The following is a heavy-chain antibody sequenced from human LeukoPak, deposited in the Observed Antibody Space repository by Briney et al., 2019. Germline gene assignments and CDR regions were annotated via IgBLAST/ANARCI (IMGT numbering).Heavy chain of an antibody. V-gene: IGHV1-46*01. D-gene: IGHD3-10*01. J-gene: IGHJ4*02. CDR2: INPSGGST. CDR3: ARDRGEGYYFDH. Sequence: ASVKVSCKASGYTFTSYYMHWVRQAPGQGLEWMGGINPSGGSTSYAQKFRGRLTMTGDTSTSTVYMELSSLSSEDTAVYYCARDRGEGYYFDHWGQGTLVTVSS. CDR1: GYTFTSYY.